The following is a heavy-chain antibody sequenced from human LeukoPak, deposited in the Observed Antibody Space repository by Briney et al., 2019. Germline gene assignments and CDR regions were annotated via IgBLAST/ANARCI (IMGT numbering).Heavy chain of an antibody. Sequence: GGSLRLSCAASGFTFSSYWMHWVRQAPGKGLVWVSRINSDGSSISYADSVKGRFTISRDNAKNTLYLQMNSLRAEDTAVYYCARSDYVWGSYRYLLDYWGQGTLVTVSS. CDR1: GFTFSSYW. V-gene: IGHV3-74*01. D-gene: IGHD3-16*02. J-gene: IGHJ4*02. CDR2: INSDGSSI. CDR3: ARSDYVWGSYRYLLDY.